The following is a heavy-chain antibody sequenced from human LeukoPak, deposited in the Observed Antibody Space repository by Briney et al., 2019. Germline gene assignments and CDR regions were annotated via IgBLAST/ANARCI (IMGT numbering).Heavy chain of an antibody. D-gene: IGHD4/OR15-4a*01. CDR2: IKQDGSEK. V-gene: IGHV3-7*01. Sequence: TGGSLLLSCAASEFTFSSYWMSWVRQAPGKGLEWVASIKQDGSEKYYVDSVKGRVTISRDNAKNSLYLQMNSLRAEDTAVYYCARVFGAGYSDYWGQGTLVTVSS. CDR1: EFTFSSYW. J-gene: IGHJ4*02. CDR3: ARVFGAGYSDY.